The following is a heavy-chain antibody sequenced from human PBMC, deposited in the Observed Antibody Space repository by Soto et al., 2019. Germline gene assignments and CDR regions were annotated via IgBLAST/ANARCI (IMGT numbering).Heavy chain of an antibody. V-gene: IGHV4-59*01. D-gene: IGHD6-19*01. CDR3: ARGPRIAVAVWFDP. CDR2: IYYSGST. Sequence: SETLSLTCTVSGGSISSYYWSWIRQPPGKGLEWIGYIYYSGSTNYNPSLKSRVTISVDTSKNQFSLKLSSVTAADTAMYYCARGPRIAVAVWFDPWGQGTLVTVSS. CDR1: GGSISSYY. J-gene: IGHJ5*02.